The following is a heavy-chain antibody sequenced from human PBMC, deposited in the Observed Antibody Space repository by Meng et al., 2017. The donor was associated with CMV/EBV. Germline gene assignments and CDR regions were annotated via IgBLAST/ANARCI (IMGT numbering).Heavy chain of an antibody. Sequence: GGSLRLSCAASGFTFSSYWMSWVRQAPGKGLEWVANIKQDGSEKYYVDSVKGRFTISRDNAKNSLYLQMNSLRAEDTAVYYCAREIGVARYDWYGMDVWGQGTTVTVSS. CDR3: AREIGVARYDWYGMDV. CDR1: GFTFSSYW. D-gene: IGHD3-3*01. CDR2: IKQDGSEK. V-gene: IGHV3-7*01. J-gene: IGHJ6*02.